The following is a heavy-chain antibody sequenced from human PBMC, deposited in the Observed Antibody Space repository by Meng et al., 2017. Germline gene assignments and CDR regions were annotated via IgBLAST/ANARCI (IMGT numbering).Heavy chain of an antibody. Sequence: QRGDAGGGMVQPGRSLRLSCAASGFTFSSYAMSWVRQAPGKGLEWVSAISGSGGSTYYADSVKGRFTISRDNSKNTLYLQMNSLRAEDTAVYYCARVGMADPPDWGQGTLVTVSS. V-gene: IGHV3-23*04. CDR3: ARVGMADPPD. CDR2: ISGSGGST. D-gene: IGHD5-24*01. CDR1: GFTFSSYA. J-gene: IGHJ4*02.